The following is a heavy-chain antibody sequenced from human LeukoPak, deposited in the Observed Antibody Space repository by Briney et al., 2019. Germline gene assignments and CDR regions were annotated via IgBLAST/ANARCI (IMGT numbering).Heavy chain of an antibody. J-gene: IGHJ3*02. CDR2: IKSKTDGGTT. CDR1: GFTFSNAW. V-gene: IGHV3-15*01. CDR3: TTDDPAPYYYDSSDAFDI. Sequence: GGSLRLSCAASGFTFSNAWMSWVRRAPGKGLEWVGRIKSKTDGGTTDYAAPVKGRFTISRDDSKNTLYLQMNSLKTEDTAVYYCTTDDPAPYYYDSSDAFDIWGQGTMVTVSS. D-gene: IGHD3-22*01.